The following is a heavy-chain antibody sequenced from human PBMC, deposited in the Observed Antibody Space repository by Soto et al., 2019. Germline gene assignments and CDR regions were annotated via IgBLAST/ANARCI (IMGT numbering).Heavy chain of an antibody. CDR1: GYTFTSHG. J-gene: IGHJ4*02. Sequence: ASVKVSCKASGYTFTSHGISWVRQAPGQGLEWMGWISAYNGNTNYAQKLQGRVTMTTDTSTSTAYMELRSLSSDDTAVYYCARDRDVVVPAAIPGLAVAGTSGDYWDQGTLVTAST. D-gene: IGHD2-2*02. V-gene: IGHV1-18*01. CDR2: ISAYNGNT. CDR3: ARDRDVVVPAAIPGLAVAGTSGDY.